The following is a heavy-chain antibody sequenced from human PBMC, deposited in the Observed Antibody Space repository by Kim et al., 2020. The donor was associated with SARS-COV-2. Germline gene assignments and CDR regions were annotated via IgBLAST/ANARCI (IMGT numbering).Heavy chain of an antibody. J-gene: IGHJ4*02. V-gene: IGHV3-30*01. Sequence: SVKGRLTITRDKSKSTLYLQMNSLRAGDTAVYYCARDRIVVVPAAAIFDYWGQGTLGTVSS. CDR3: ARDRIVVVPAAAIFDY. D-gene: IGHD2-2*01.